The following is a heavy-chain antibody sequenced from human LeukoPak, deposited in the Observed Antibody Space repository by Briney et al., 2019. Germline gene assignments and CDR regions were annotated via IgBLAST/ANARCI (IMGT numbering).Heavy chain of an antibody. J-gene: IGHJ6*03. CDR2: FNPIFGTA. V-gene: IGHV1-69*05. D-gene: IGHD5-18*01. CDR3: ARAIGKQPYYYYYYMDV. CDR1: GGTFSSYA. Sequence: SVKVSCKASGGTFSSYAISWVRQAPGQGLEWMGGFNPIFGTANYAQKFQGRVTTTTDESTSTAYMELSSLRSEDTAVYYCARAIGKQPYYYYYYMDVWGKGTTVTVSS.